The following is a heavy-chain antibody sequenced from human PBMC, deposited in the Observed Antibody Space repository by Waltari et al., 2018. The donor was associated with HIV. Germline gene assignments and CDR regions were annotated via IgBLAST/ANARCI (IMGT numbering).Heavy chain of an antibody. Sequence: EVRLLESGGGLVQPGGSQRLSCAASGFSFSNFAMTWVRQDPGKGLEGVSLMSGSVDCANYAHSVVGRFTISIDNSKNTLYLQMNRLRAEDTSVYYCVRPEYSSGYYYGYWGHGTLVTVSS. V-gene: IGHV3-23*01. CDR1: GFSFSNFA. D-gene: IGHD3-22*01. CDR2: MSGSVDCA. J-gene: IGHJ4*01. CDR3: VRPEYSSGYYYGY.